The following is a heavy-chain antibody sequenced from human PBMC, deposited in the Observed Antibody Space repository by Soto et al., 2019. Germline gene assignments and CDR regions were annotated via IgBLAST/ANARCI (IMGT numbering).Heavy chain of an antibody. CDR1: GFTFSDYA. D-gene: IGHD5-12*01. Sequence: PGGSLRLSCAASGFTFSDYAMSWVRQAPGKGLEWVSAISGSGGSPYYADSVKGRFTISRDNSKNTLYVQMNSLRAEDTAVYYCAKEAKDRVYWSLVDTTIFDFCGQRSLDTGSS. CDR3: AKEAKDRVYWSLVDTTIFDF. J-gene: IGHJ4*02. V-gene: IGHV3-23*01. CDR2: ISGSGGSP.